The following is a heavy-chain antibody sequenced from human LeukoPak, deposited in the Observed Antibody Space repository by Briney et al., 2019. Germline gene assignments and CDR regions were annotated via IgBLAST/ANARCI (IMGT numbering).Heavy chain of an antibody. V-gene: IGHV3-48*01. CDR3: AKSIAVAGLGGGRIFDY. CDR1: GFTFSTYN. J-gene: IGHJ4*02. CDR2: ISSSSSTI. D-gene: IGHD6-19*01. Sequence: HPGGSLRLSCAASGFTFSTYNMNWVRQGPGKGLEWVSYISSSSSTIYYADSVKGRFTISRDNAKNSLYLQMNSLRAEDTAIYYCAKSIAVAGLGGGRIFDYWGQGILVTVSS.